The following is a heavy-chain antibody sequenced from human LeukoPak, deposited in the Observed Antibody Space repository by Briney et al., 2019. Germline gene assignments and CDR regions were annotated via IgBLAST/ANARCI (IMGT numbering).Heavy chain of an antibody. V-gene: IGHV3-66*01. CDR2: IYSGGST. Sequence: QAGGSLRLSCAASEFSVGSNYMTWVRQAPGKGLEWVSLIYSGGSTYYADSVKGRFTISRDNSKNTLYLQMNSLRAEDTAVYYCAKVGDRYCTNGVCFPGIDYWGQGTLVTVSS. D-gene: IGHD2-8*01. CDR1: EFSVGSNY. CDR3: AKVGDRYCTNGVCFPGIDY. J-gene: IGHJ4*02.